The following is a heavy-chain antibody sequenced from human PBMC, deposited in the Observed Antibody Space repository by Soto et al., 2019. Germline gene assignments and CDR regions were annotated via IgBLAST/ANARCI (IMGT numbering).Heavy chain of an antibody. CDR3: ARDGAGITIFGIQYYYGMDV. CDR2: ISSSGSTI. Sequence: EVQLVESGGGLVQPGGSLRLSCAASGFTFSSYEMNWVRQAPGKGLEWVSYISSSGSTIYYADSVKGRFTISRDNAKNSLYRQMNSLRAEDTAVYYCARDGAGITIFGIQYYYGMDVWGQGTTVTVSS. V-gene: IGHV3-48*03. J-gene: IGHJ6*02. CDR1: GFTFSSYE. D-gene: IGHD3-3*01.